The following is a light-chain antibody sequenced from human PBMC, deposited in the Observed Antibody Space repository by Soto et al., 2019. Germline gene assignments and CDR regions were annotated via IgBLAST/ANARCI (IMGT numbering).Light chain of an antibody. CDR1: SGDVGAYNY. V-gene: IGLV2-14*01. J-gene: IGLJ1*01. Sequence: QSVLTQPASVSGSPGQSITISCNGTSGDVGAYNYVSWYQQHPGKAPRLMIYDVSNRPSGASNRFSGSKSGNTAALTISGLQAEDESDYYCSSFTSTYSYVFGTGTKVTVL. CDR3: SSFTSTYSYV. CDR2: DVS.